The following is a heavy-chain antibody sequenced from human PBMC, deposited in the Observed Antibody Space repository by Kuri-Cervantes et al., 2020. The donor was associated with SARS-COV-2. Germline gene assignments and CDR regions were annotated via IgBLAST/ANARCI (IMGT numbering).Heavy chain of an antibody. D-gene: IGHD5-18*01. V-gene: IGHV3-48*01. CDR2: ISSSSSTI. CDR3: ARDVDSYYYCYGMDV. Sequence: GESLKISCAASGFTFSSYSMNWVRQAPGKGLEWVSYISSSSSTIYYADSVKGRFTISRDNAKNSLYLQMNSLRAEDTAVYYCARDVDSYYYCYGMDVWGQGTTVTVSS. J-gene: IGHJ6*02. CDR1: GFTFSSYS.